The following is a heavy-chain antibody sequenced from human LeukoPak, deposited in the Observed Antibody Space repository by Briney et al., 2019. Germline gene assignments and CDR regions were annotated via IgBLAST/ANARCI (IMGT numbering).Heavy chain of an antibody. CDR1: GYTFTSYH. D-gene: IGHD5-18*01. V-gene: IGHV1-46*01. J-gene: IGHJ4*02. CDR2: INPSDGST. CDR3: ARSALLGIQLWLRQREAGNYFDY. Sequence: ASVKVSCKASGYTFTSYHMHWVRQAPGQGLEWMGIINPSDGSTTYAQNFQGRVTMTRDMSTSTVYKELSSLRSEDTAVYYCARSALLGIQLWLRQREAGNYFDYWGQGTLVTVSS.